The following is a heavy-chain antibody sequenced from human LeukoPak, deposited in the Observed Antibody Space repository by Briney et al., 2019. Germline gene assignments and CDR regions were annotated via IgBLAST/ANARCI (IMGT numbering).Heavy chain of an antibody. V-gene: IGHV3-30*04. CDR3: ARDSFDPTGFGP. CDR1: GFTFSSYA. J-gene: IGHJ5*02. D-gene: IGHD3-10*01. Sequence: GRSLRLSCAASGFTFSSYAIHWVRQAPGKGLEWVAAISYDGGNKYYADSVKGRFTISRDNSKNTLYLQVNSLRAEDTAVYYCARDSFDPTGFGPWGQGTLVTVSS. CDR2: ISYDGGNK.